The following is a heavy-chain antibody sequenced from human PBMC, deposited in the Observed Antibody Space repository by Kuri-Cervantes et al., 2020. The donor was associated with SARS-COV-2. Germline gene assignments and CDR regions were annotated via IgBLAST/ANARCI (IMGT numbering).Heavy chain of an antibody. CDR1: GYPFTDYY. CDR3: ARGVGSSWYVDDAFDI. CDR2: VNSKTGDT. J-gene: IGHJ3*02. D-gene: IGHD6-13*01. V-gene: IGHV1-2*02. Sequence: ASVKVSCKASGYPFTDYYIHWVRQAPGQGLEWVGWVNSKTGDTKYAQKFQGRVTMTRDTSITTVYMALSRLISDDTAVYYCARGVGSSWYVDDAFDIWGQGTMVTVSS.